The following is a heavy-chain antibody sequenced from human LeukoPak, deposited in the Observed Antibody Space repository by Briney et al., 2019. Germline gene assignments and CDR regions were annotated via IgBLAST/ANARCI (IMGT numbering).Heavy chain of an antibody. Sequence: SETLSLTCAVYGGSFSGYHWSWIRQPPGKGLEWIGEINHSGSTNYNPSLKSRVTISVDTSKNQFSLKLSSVTAADTAVYYCARSLDPDYYDSSGYFYWDQGTLVTVSS. D-gene: IGHD3-22*01. V-gene: IGHV4-34*01. J-gene: IGHJ4*02. CDR3: ARSLDPDYYDSSGYFY. CDR2: INHSGST. CDR1: GGSFSGYH.